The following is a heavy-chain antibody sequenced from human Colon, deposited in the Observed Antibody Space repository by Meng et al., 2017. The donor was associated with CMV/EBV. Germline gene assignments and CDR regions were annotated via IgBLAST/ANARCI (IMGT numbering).Heavy chain of an antibody. V-gene: IGHV3-7*01. J-gene: IGHJ6*02. CDR3: ARDWRTGYSHTMDV. Sequence: GGSLRLSCATSGFTFSVYWMNWVRQAPGRGLEWVANIKSDGTEKNYVDSVKGRFTISRDNAKDSLFLQMDSLRAEDTAMYFCARDWRTGYSHTMDVWGQGTTVTVSS. D-gene: IGHD5-24*01. CDR1: GFTFSVYW. CDR2: IKSDGTEK.